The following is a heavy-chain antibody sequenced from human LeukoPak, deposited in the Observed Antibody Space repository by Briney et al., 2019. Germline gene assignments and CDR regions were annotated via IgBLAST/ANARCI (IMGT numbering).Heavy chain of an antibody. V-gene: IGHV5-51*01. D-gene: IGHD5-18*01. CDR2: IYPGDSDT. CDR3: ARRVDTAMAHFDY. CDR1: GYSFTNYW. J-gene: IGHJ4*02. Sequence: GESLKISCKGSGYSFTNYWIGWVRQMPGKGLEWMGIIYPGDSDTRCSPSFQGQVTISADKSISTAYLQWSSLKASDTAMYYCARRVDTAMAHFDYWGQGTLVTVSS.